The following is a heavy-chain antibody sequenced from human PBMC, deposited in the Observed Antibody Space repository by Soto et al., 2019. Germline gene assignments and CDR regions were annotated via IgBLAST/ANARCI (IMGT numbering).Heavy chain of an antibody. Sequence: GGSLRLSCAASGFTFSSYAMSWVRQAPGKGLEWVSAISGSGGSTYYADSVKGRFTISRDNSKNTLYLQMNSLRAEDTAVYYCAKGPPSGYYYDSSGYYFFPFDYWGQGTLVTVS. CDR1: GFTFSSYA. V-gene: IGHV3-23*01. CDR3: AKGPPSGYYYDSSGYYFFPFDY. J-gene: IGHJ4*02. D-gene: IGHD3-22*01. CDR2: ISGSGGST.